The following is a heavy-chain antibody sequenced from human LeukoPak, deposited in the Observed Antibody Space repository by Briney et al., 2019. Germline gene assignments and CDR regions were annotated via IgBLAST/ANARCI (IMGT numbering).Heavy chain of an antibody. CDR3: ARQIHTAAAPGDWFDP. CDR1: GGSISSSSYY. J-gene: IGHJ5*02. Sequence: KTSETLSLTCTVSGGSISSSSYYWGWIRQPPGKGLEWIGSIYYSGSTYYNPSLKSRVTISVDTSKNQFSLKLSSVTAADTAVYYCARQIHTAAAPGDWFDPWGQGTLVTVSS. V-gene: IGHV4-39*01. CDR2: IYYSGST. D-gene: IGHD6-13*01.